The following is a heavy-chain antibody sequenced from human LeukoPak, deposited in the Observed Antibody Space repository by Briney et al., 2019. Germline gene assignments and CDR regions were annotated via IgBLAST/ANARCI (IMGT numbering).Heavy chain of an antibody. Sequence: GGSLRLSCAASGFIFSRYGMSRVRQAPGKGLEWVSAISGSGGTSYYADSVKGRFTISRDNSKNTLYLQINSLRAEDTAVYYCAKDHLPGIVVADRDYWGQGTLVTVSS. D-gene: IGHD6-19*01. CDR2: ISGSGGTS. CDR1: GFIFSRYG. V-gene: IGHV3-23*01. J-gene: IGHJ4*02. CDR3: AKDHLPGIVVADRDY.